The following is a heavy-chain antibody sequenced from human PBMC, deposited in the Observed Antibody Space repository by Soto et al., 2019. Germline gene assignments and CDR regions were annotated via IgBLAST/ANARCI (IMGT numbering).Heavy chain of an antibody. CDR2: INPSSGGT. J-gene: IGHJ4*02. Sequence: ASVKVSCKASGYTFTYYYMYWVRQAPGQGLEWMGWINPSSGGTNYAQKFQAWVTMTRDTSINTAYMELSRLKSDDTAVYYCAKEGGSGGDYFNYWGQGTLVTVSS. CDR3: AKEGGSGGDYFNY. V-gene: IGHV1-2*04. D-gene: IGHD1-26*01. CDR1: GYTFTYYY.